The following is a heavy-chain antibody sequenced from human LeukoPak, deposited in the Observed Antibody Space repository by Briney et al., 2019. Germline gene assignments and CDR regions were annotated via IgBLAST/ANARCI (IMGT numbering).Heavy chain of an antibody. Sequence: GGSLRLSCAASGFTFTTFSMTWVRQAPGRGLEWVARIKEDGSDIHYVDSVKGRFTISRDNAKNSVYLQMNSLRVEDTAVYYCARERWYLDYWGQGTLVTVSS. CDR1: GFTFTTFS. CDR3: ARERWYLDY. V-gene: IGHV3-7*05. CDR2: IKEDGSDI. D-gene: IGHD4-23*01. J-gene: IGHJ4*02.